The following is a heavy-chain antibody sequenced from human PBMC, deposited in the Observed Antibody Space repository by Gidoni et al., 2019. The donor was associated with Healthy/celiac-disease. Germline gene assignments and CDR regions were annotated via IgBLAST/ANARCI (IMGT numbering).Heavy chain of an antibody. CDR3: ATKGDNCSGGSCYSGAFDI. V-gene: IGHV1-24*01. J-gene: IGHJ3*02. CDR1: GYTLTELS. CDR2: FDPEDGET. Sequence: QVQLVQSGAEVKKPGASVKVSCKVSGYTLTELSMHWVRQAPGKGLEWMGGFDPEDGETIYAQKFQGRVTMTEDTSTDTAYMELSSLRSEDTAVYYCATKGDNCSGGSCYSGAFDIWGQGTMVTVSS. D-gene: IGHD2-15*01.